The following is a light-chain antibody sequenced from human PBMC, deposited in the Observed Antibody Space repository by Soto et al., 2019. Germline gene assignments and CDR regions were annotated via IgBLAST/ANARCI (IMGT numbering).Light chain of an antibody. CDR2: LGS. CDR3: MQALQAPIT. Sequence: EIVMTQSPLSLSVTPGERASISCRSSQSLLHTSGDNYLDWYLQKPGQSPQLLIYLGSNRASGVPDRFSGSGSGTDFTLSISTVEAGDVGVYYCMQALQAPITFGQGTRLEIK. CDR1: QSLLHTSGDNY. V-gene: IGKV2-28*01. J-gene: IGKJ5*01.